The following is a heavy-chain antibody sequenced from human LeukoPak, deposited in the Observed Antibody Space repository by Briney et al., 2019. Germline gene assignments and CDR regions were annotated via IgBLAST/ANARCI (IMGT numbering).Heavy chain of an antibody. V-gene: IGHV4-61*05. D-gene: IGHD3-10*01. CDR2: IYDSGNT. Sequence: SSETLSLTCTASGDSISSSSYFWGWIRQPPGKGLEWLGYIYDSGNTNYNPSLKSRVTISLDTSKNQFSLRLPSVTAADTAVYYCARGKIWSPVYLSHWGQGTLVTVSS. J-gene: IGHJ4*02. CDR3: ARGKIWSPVYLSH. CDR1: GDSISSSSYF.